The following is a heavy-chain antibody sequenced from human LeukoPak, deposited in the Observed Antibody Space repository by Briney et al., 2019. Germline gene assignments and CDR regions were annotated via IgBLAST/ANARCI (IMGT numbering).Heavy chain of an antibody. CDR2: IYYSGAT. D-gene: IGHD6-13*01. Sequence: SETLSLTCTVSGGSISSTSYYWGWIRQAPGKGLEWLASIYYSGATYYNPSLKSRLTVSGDTSNNRFSLELTSVTAADTAVYYCARQGLQQLLPGSNFWGQGTLVTDSS. J-gene: IGHJ4*02. V-gene: IGHV4-39*01. CDR1: GGSISSTSYY. CDR3: ARQGLQQLLPGSNF.